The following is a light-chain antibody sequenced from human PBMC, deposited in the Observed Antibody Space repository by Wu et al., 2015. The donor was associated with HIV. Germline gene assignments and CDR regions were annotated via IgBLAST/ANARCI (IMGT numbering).Light chain of an antibody. CDR3: QQYNSDSWT. Sequence: DIQLTQSPLTLSASVGDRVTITCRASQSISNWLAWYQQKPGKAPKLLIYKTSTLESGVPSRFSGSGSGTEFTLTISSLQPDDFANYYCQQYNSDSWTFGQGYQVGSQT. V-gene: IGKV1-5*03. CDR1: QSISNW. J-gene: IGKJ1*01. CDR2: KTS.